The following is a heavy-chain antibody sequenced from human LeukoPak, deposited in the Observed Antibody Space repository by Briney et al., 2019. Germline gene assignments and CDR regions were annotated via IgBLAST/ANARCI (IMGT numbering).Heavy chain of an antibody. J-gene: IGHJ4*02. V-gene: IGHV3-23*01. CDR2: VSGNGENT. CDR1: GFTFSSYA. CDR3: AKARSTVTAIGYSLDY. D-gene: IGHD4-17*01. Sequence: PGGSLRLSCAASGFTFSSYAMSWVRQAPGKGLEWVSAVSGNGENTYYTDSVKGRFTISRDSSKNTLYLQMNSLRAEDTALYYCAKARSTVTAIGYSLDYWGQGTLVTVSS.